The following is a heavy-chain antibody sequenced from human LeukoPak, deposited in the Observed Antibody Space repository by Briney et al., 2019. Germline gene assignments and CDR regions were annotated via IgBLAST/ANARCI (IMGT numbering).Heavy chain of an antibody. Sequence: PGGSLRLSCAASGFTFSSYPMNWVRQAPGKGFEWISNIRSESDSATYADSVKGRFTISRDNAKNSLYLQINSLRAEDTAVYYCVRDLNWAFDYWGQGTLVTVSS. D-gene: IGHD3-16*01. CDR3: VRDLNWAFDY. CDR2: IRSESDSA. V-gene: IGHV3-48*01. J-gene: IGHJ4*02. CDR1: GFTFSSYP.